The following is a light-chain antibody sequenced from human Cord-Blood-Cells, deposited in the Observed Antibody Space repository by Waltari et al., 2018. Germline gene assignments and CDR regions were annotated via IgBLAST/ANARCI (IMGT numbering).Light chain of an antibody. CDR1: SSNIGNNY. Sequence: QSVLTQPPSVSAAPGQKVTISCSGSSSNIGNNYVSWYQQLPGTAPKLLIYENNKRPSGSPDRVSGSKSGTSATLGITGLQTGDEADYYGGTWDSSLSAGVVFGGGTKLTVL. V-gene: IGLV1-51*02. CDR3: GTWDSSLSAGVV. J-gene: IGLJ2*01. CDR2: ENN.